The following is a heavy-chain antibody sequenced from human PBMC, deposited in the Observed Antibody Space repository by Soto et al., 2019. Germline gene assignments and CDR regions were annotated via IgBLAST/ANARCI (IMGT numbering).Heavy chain of an antibody. Sequence: AGGSLRLSCAASGCTFSSYAMSWVRQAPGKGLEWVSAISGSGGSTYYADSVKGRFTISRDNSKNTLYLQMNSLRAEDTAVYYCAKHPSYYYYYMDVWGKGTTVTVSS. V-gene: IGHV3-23*01. CDR2: ISGSGGST. J-gene: IGHJ6*03. CDR3: AKHPSYYYYYMDV. CDR1: GCTFSSYA.